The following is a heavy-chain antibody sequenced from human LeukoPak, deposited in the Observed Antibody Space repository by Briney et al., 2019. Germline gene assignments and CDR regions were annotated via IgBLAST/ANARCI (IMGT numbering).Heavy chain of an antibody. CDR3: ARDQGTGNLYY. V-gene: IGHV3-30*03. CDR1: GFTFSVYV. CDR2: ISFDVTKK. J-gene: IGHJ4*02. D-gene: IGHD1-1*01. Sequence: PGGSLRLSCAVSGFTFSVYVLHWVRQAPGKGLEWVAVISFDVTKKYYADSVKGRFTISSDDSKSTLYLQMDSLRPEDTAVYYCARDQGTGNLYYWGQGTLVTVSS.